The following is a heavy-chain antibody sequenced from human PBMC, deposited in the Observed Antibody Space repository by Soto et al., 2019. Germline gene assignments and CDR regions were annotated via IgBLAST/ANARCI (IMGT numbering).Heavy chain of an antibody. CDR1: GFTFTSYW. CDR3: ARDQRGGSYGMDV. Sequence: EEQLVESGGALVLPGESLRLSCAASGFTFTSYWMSWVRQAPGKGLEWVAIINQDGSEKNSVASVKGRFTISRDNAKTSVYLEMPSLRVEDTAVYYCARDQRGGSYGMDVWGQGTTVTVS. V-gene: IGHV3-7*01. D-gene: IGHD3-10*01. CDR2: INQDGSEK. J-gene: IGHJ6*02.